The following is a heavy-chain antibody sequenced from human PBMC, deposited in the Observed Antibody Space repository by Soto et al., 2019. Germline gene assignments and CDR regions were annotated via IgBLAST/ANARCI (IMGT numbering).Heavy chain of an antibody. D-gene: IGHD6-6*01. CDR1: GGSISRGGYY. CDR3: ARTEGSSSGAAFVREFDY. Sequence: PSETLSLTCTVSGGSISRGGYYWSWIRQHPGKGLEWIGYIYYSGSTYYNPSLKSRVTISVDTSKNQFSLKLSSVTAADTAVYYCARTEGSSSGAAFVREFDYWGQGTLVTVS. J-gene: IGHJ4*02. CDR2: IYYSGST. V-gene: IGHV4-31*03.